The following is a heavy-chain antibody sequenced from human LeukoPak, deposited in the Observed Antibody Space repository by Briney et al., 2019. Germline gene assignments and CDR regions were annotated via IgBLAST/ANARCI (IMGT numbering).Heavy chain of an antibody. CDR3: AREPRYSYGSRYFDY. CDR1: GYTFTSYY. V-gene: IGHV1-46*01. CDR2: INPSGGST. D-gene: IGHD5-18*01. J-gene: IGHJ4*02. Sequence: ASVKVSCKASGYTFTSYYMHWVRQAPGQGLEWMGIINPSGGSTSYAQKFQGRVTMTTDTSTSTAYMELRSLRSDDTAVYYCAREPRYSYGSRYFDYWGQGTLVTVSS.